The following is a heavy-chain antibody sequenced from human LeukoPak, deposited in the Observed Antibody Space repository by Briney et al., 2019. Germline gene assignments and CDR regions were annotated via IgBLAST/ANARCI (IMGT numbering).Heavy chain of an antibody. Sequence: GGSLRLSCTASGFTFSGYWMSWVRQAPGKGLEWVANIKQDGSEKNYVDSVKGRFTISRDNAKNSLYLQMNSLRVEDTAVYYCARGADNYDYWGQGTLVTVSS. D-gene: IGHD6-25*01. CDR2: IKQDGSEK. CDR3: ARGADNYDY. CDR1: GFTFSGYW. V-gene: IGHV3-7*04. J-gene: IGHJ4*02.